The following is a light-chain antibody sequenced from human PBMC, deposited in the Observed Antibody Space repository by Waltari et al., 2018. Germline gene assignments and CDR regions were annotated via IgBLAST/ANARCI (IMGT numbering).Light chain of an antibody. CDR1: DSNIGAGYD. CDR3: QSYDRSLTGSWV. J-gene: IGLJ3*02. CDR2: GNT. V-gene: IGLV1-40*01. Sequence: QSVLTQPPSVSGAPGQRVTISCTGSDSNIGAGYDVHWYQQLPGTAPKLLIYGNTSRPSGVPARFPGSKSGTSGSLAITGLQAEDEAYYYCQSYDRSLTGSWVFGGGTKLTVL.